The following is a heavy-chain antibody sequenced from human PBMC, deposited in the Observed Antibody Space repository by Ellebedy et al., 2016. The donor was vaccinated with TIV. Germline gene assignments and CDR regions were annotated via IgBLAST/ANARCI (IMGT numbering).Heavy chain of an antibody. CDR3: ARKVPAPTTVPSNWYCDL. CDR2: IRSKAYGGTT. D-gene: IGHD4-17*01. CDR1: GFTFSDHY. V-gene: IGHV3-72*01. Sequence: GASLKISCAVSGFTFSDHYMNWVRQAPGTGLEWVGFIRSKAYGGTTEYAASVRGRFTISRDDSKNSLYLQMNSLKTEDTAVYYCARKVPAPTTVPSNWYCDLWGRGTLVTVSS. J-gene: IGHJ2*01.